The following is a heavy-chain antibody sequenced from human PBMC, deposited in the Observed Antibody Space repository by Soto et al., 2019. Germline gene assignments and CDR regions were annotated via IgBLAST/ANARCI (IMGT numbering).Heavy chain of an antibody. J-gene: IGHJ4*02. CDR2: VNPNSGGT. D-gene: IGHD6-19*01. CDR3: VTSRVSIAVAGETEYYFDY. Sequence: ASVKVSCKASGYTFTGYYIHWVRQAPGQGLEWMGWVNPNSGGTNYAQKFQGWVTMTRDTSISTAYMELSRLRSDDTAVYYCVTSRVSIAVAGETEYYFDYWGQGTLVTVSS. V-gene: IGHV1-2*04. CDR1: GYTFTGYY.